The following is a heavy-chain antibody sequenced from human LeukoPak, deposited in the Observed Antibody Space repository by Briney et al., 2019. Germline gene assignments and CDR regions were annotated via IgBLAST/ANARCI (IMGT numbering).Heavy chain of an antibody. CDR1: GGSIIGYY. D-gene: IGHD3-16*01. V-gene: IGHV4-59*01. J-gene: IGHJ4*02. CDR3: ARTENGLSY. Sequence: PSETLSLTCTVSGGSIIGYYWSWIRQPPGKGLEWIGYIYYSGSTNYNPSLKSRVTISVDTSKNQFSLKLSSVTAADTAVYYCARTENGLSYWGQGTLVTVSS. CDR2: IYYSGST.